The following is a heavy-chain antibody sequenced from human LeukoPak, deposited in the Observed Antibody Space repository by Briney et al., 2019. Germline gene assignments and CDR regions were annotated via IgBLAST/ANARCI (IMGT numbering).Heavy chain of an antibody. J-gene: IGHJ4*02. V-gene: IGHV4-4*07. CDR2: IYTSGST. Sequence: SETLSLTCSVSGDSMRSYYWSWVRQPAGKGLEWVGRIYTSGSTNYNPSLKSRVTMSVDTSRNQFSLRLSSVTAADTAVYYCAREGTYCSRSSYYDAFLDSWGQGTLVTVSS. D-gene: IGHD2-2*01. CDR1: GDSMRSYY. CDR3: AREGTYCSRSSYYDAFLDS.